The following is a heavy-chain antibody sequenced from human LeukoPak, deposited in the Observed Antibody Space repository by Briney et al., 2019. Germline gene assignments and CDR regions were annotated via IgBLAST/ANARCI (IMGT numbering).Heavy chain of an antibody. J-gene: IGHJ3*02. CDR2: ISGSGGIT. CDR3: AKDAGTYFATDPFDI. D-gene: IGHD1/OR15-1a*01. CDR1: VFTFSDYG. V-gene: IGHV3-23*01. Sequence: GGTLRLSCAASVFTFSDYGMSWVRQAPGKGLEWVSAISGSGGITKYADSVKGRFTISSDNSNNTLYRQMNGLRAEDTAVYYCAKDAGTYFATDPFDIWGQGTMVTVSS.